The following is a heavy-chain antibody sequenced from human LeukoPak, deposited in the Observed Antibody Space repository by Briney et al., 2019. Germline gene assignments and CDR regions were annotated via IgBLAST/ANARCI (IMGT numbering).Heavy chain of an antibody. J-gene: IGHJ4*02. CDR2: INPNSGGT. CDR1: GYTFTAYS. V-gene: IGHV1-2*02. Sequence: ASVKVSCKASGYTFTAYSMHWVRQAPGQGLEWMGWINPNSGGTNYAQKFQGRVTLTRDTSISTAYMEVSRLRSDDTAVYYCARAPGLNSYWGQGTQVIVSS. CDR3: ARAPGLNSY.